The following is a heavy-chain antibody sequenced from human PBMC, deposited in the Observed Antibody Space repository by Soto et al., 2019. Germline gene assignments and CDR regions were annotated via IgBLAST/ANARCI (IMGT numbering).Heavy chain of an antibody. D-gene: IGHD3-22*01. CDR1: GGTFSSYA. J-gene: IGHJ6*02. CDR2: ISPIFGTA. Sequence: SVKVSCKASGGTFSSYAISWVRQAPGQGLEWMGGISPIFGTANYAQKFQGRVTTTADESTSTAHMELSSLRSEDTAGYYCARDQGYYDSSGYWPYYGMDVWGQGTTVTVSS. V-gene: IGHV1-69*13. CDR3: ARDQGYYDSSGYWPYYGMDV.